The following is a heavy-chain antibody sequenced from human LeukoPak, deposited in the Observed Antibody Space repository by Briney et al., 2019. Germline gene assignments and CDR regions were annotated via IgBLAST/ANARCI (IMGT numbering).Heavy chain of an antibody. Sequence: PSETQSLTCTVSGASISYSYWNWVRQPPGKGLEWIGYVYSSGSTNYNPSLKSRVTISVDTSKNQFSLKMTSVTAADTAVYYCANSHDGKIVPFDNWGQGALVTVSS. J-gene: IGHJ4*02. CDR1: GASISYSY. CDR3: ANSHDGKIVPFDN. D-gene: IGHD4-23*01. CDR2: VYSSGST. V-gene: IGHV4-4*09.